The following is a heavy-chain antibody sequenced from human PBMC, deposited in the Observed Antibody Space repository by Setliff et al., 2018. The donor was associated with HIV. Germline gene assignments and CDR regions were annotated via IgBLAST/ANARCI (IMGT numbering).Heavy chain of an antibody. CDR3: ARDRNRWLQRPGGWFDP. V-gene: IGHV4-34*01. CDR1: GGSFIGYY. D-gene: IGHD3-22*01. CDR2: INHSGST. J-gene: IGHJ5*02. Sequence: PSETLSLTCAVYGGSFIGYYWSWIRQPPGKGLEWIGEINHSGSTDYNQSLKSRVTISVDTSKNQFSLNLSSVTDADTAVYYCARDRNRWLQRPGGWFDPWGQGTLVTVSS.